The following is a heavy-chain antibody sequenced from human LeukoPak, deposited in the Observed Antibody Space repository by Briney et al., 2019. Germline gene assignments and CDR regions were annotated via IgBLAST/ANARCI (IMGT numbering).Heavy chain of an antibody. CDR2: IIPIFGTA. CDR1: GGTFSSYG. D-gene: IGHD4-17*01. V-gene: IGHV1-69*13. J-gene: IGHJ4*02. CDR3: ARATFYGDYFYYFDY. Sequence: GASVKVSCKASGGTFSSYGISWVRQAPGQGLEWMGGIIPIFGTANYAQKFQGRVTITADESTSTAYMELSSLRSEDTAVYYCARATFYGDYFYYFDYWGQGTLVTVSS.